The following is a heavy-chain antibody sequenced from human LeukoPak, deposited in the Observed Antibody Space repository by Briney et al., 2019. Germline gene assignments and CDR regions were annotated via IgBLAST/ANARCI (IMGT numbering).Heavy chain of an antibody. CDR3: ARGPPNWGYDY. J-gene: IGHJ4*02. CDR2: MSPNSGDT. Sequence: ASVKVSCKASGYTFTSYDFNWVRQATGQRPEWMGWMSPNSGDTGYAQKFQDRVTMTRNTPISTAYMELSSLRSDDTAVYYCARGPPNWGYDYWGPGTLVTVSS. CDR1: GYTFTSYD. D-gene: IGHD7-27*01. V-gene: IGHV1-8*01.